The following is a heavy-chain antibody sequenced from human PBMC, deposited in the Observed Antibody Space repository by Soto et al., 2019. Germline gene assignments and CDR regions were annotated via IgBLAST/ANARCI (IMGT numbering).Heavy chain of an antibody. CDR3: ARDKDRQQLGGNYYYGIDV. CDR1: GYTFTSYG. V-gene: IGHV1-18*01. CDR2: ISAYNGNT. Sequence: ASVKVSCKASGYTFTSYGISWVRQAPGQGLEWMGWISAYNGNTNYAQKLQGRVTMTTDTSTSTAYMELTSLRSEDTAVYYCARDKDRQQLGGNYYYGIDVWGQGTTVTVSS. J-gene: IGHJ6*02. D-gene: IGHD3-3*02.